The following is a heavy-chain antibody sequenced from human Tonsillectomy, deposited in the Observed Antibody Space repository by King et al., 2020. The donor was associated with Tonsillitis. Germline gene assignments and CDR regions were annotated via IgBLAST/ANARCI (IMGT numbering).Heavy chain of an antibody. CDR1: GFTFSSYA. D-gene: IGHD2/OR15-2a*01. CDR3: ARVSPIYFFHGVSDM. Sequence: QLVQSGGGVVQPGRSLRLSCEASGFTFSSYAFHWVRQAPGKGLEWVAIISYYSNNKYYADSVKGRLTISRDNSNNTLYLQMNSLRPEATAFYYGARVSPIYFFHGVSDMWGLGPLVSVSA. V-gene: IGHV3-30-3*01. J-gene: IGHJ4*02. CDR2: ISYYSNNK.